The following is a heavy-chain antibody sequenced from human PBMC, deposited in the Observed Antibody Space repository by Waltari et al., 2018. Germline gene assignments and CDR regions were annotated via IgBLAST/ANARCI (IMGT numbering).Heavy chain of an antibody. V-gene: IGHV1-69*08. D-gene: IGHD3-22*01. CDR1: GGTFSSYT. J-gene: IGHJ4*02. CDR2: IIPILGIA. CDR3: ARDGGRDYYDSSGIDY. Sequence: QVQLVQSGAEVKKPGSSVKVSCKASGGTFSSYTISWVRQAPGQGLEWMGRIIPILGIANYAQKFQGRVTITADKSTSTAYMELSSLRSEDTAVYYCARDGGRDYYDSSGIDYCGQGTLVTVSS.